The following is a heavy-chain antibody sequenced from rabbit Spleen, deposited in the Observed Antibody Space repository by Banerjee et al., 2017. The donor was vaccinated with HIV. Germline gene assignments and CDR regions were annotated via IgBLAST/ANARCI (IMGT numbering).Heavy chain of an antibody. J-gene: IGHJ4*01. V-gene: IGHV1S45*01. CDR2: IRGDGLIT. CDR3: ARSDRGNDWGHSL. Sequence: EQLEESGGDLVKPEGSLTLTCTASGFSLSSNYWISWVRQAPGKGLEWIARIRGDGLITAYATWAKGQFTISKTSSTAVTLEMTSLTAADTATYFCARSDRGNDWGHSLWGQGTLVTFS. CDR1: GFSLSSNYW. D-gene: IGHD2-1*01.